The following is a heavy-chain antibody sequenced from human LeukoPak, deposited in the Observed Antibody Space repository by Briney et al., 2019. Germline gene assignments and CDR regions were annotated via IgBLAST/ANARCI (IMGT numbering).Heavy chain of an antibody. V-gene: IGHV3-11*04. CDR2: ISASGAVP. Sequence: GGSLRLSCAASGFRFDSFYMGWIRQVPGKGLDYIALISASGAVPYYAESVKGRFTISRDNAKNSVSLQMNSLSADDTATYYCARSLIVASEDYWGQGTQVTVSS. CDR1: GFRFDSFY. J-gene: IGHJ4*02. CDR3: ARSLIVASEDY. D-gene: IGHD3-22*01.